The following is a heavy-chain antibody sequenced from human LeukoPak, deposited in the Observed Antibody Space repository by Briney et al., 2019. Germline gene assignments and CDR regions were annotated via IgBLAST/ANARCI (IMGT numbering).Heavy chain of an antibody. Sequence: ASVKVSCKASGYTFTGYYMHWVRQAPGQGLEWMGRINPNSGGTNYAQKFQGRVTMTRDTSISTAYMELSRLRSDDTAVYYCARGIAAAGTVDGAFDILGQGTMVTVSS. CDR3: ARGIAAAGTVDGAFDI. CDR2: INPNSGGT. CDR1: GYTFTGYY. J-gene: IGHJ3*02. V-gene: IGHV1-2*06. D-gene: IGHD6-13*01.